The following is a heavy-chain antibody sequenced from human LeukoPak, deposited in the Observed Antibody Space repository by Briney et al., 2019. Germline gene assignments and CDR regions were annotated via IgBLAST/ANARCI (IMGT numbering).Heavy chain of an antibody. D-gene: IGHD3-22*01. V-gene: IGHV1-2*02. CDR3: ARFDRSGYDPFDY. CDR2: INPNSGGT. J-gene: IGHJ4*02. CDR1: GYTFTGYY. Sequence: GASVKVSCKASGYTFTGYYMHWVRQAPGQGLEWMGWINPNSGGTNYAQKFQGRVTMTRDTSMSTAYMELSRLRSDDTAVYYCARFDRSGYDPFDYRGQGTLVTVSS.